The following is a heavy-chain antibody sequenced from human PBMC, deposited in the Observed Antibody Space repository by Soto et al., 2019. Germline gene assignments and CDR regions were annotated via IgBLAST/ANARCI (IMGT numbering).Heavy chain of an antibody. Sequence: ETLSLTCTVSGGSIRSYYWGWIRQPPGKGLEWIGYIYYSGSTNYNPSLKSRVTISVDTSKNQFSLKLSSVTAADTAVYYCARERDYYGSGSYFDYWGQGTLVTVSS. CDR2: IYYSGST. CDR3: ARERDYYGSGSYFDY. V-gene: IGHV4-59*01. CDR1: GGSIRSYY. D-gene: IGHD3-10*01. J-gene: IGHJ4*02.